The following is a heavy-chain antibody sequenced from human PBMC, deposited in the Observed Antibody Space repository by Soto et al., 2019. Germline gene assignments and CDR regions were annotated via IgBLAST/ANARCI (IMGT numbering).Heavy chain of an antibody. J-gene: IGHJ4*02. CDR2: VTGSGETT. CDR1: GFTFNSHA. V-gene: IGHV3-23*01. Sequence: EVQLLESGGGLVQPGGSLRLSCAASGFTFNSHALSWVRQAPGKGLEWVSSVTGSGETTYYADSVKGRFTISRDNSKNTLSLQMKSVRAADTAVYYCARHRTWSGYDFNYWGQGPLVTVSS. D-gene: IGHD5-12*01. CDR3: ARHRTWSGYDFNY.